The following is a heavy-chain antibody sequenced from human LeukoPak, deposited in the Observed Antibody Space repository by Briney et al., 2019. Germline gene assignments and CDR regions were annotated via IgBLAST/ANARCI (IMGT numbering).Heavy chain of an antibody. V-gene: IGHV4-59*01. J-gene: IGHJ4*02. Sequence: PSETLSLTCAVSSGSISTYYWSWIRQPPGKRLEWIGFVHYTGSTNYSPSLKSRVTISVDTSKNQFSLKLNSVTAADTAVYYCARSSGSRYYIDYWGRGTLVTVSS. CDR2: VHYTGST. CDR3: ARSSGSRYYIDY. CDR1: SGSISTYY. D-gene: IGHD1-26*01.